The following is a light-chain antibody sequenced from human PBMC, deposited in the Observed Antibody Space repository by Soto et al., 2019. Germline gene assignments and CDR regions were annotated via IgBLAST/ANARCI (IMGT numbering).Light chain of an antibody. CDR3: SSYTRSSTSYV. J-gene: IGLJ1*01. Sequence: QSALTQPASVSGSPGQSITISCTGTSSDVGGYNYVSWYQQHPGKAPKLMIYEVSNRHSRVSNRFSGSKSGNTASLTISGLQSEDEADYYCSSYTRSSTSYVFGTGTQLTVL. CDR2: EVS. CDR1: SSDVGGYNY. V-gene: IGLV2-14*01.